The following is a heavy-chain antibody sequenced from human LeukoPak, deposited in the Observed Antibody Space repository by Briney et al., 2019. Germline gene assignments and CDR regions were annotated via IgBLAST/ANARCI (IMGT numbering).Heavy chain of an antibody. Sequence: PSETLSLTCAVSGCSIPNYYWSWIRHPARKGREWIGRTSASGNTNYNPSLKSRVTMSADTSKNQLSLKLTSVTAADTAVYYCARDATMAVWGQGTLVTVSS. J-gene: IGHJ4*02. CDR3: ARDATMAV. D-gene: IGHD3-10*01. V-gene: IGHV4-4*07. CDR2: TSASGNT. CDR1: GCSIPNYY.